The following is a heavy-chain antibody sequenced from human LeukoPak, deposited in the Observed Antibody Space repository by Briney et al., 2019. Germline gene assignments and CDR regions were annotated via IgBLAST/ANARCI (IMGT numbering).Heavy chain of an antibody. CDR3: ARRVGYCNSNGCPPFDY. V-gene: IGHV4-61*02. Sequence: PSETLSLTCTVSGGSISSGSYYWSWIRQPAGKGLEWIGRIYTSGSTNYNPSLKSRVTISVDTSKNQFSLKLSSVTAADTAVYYCARRVGYCNSNGCPPFDYWGQGTLVTVSS. J-gene: IGHJ4*02. CDR1: GGSISSGSYY. D-gene: IGHD2/OR15-2a*01. CDR2: IYTSGST.